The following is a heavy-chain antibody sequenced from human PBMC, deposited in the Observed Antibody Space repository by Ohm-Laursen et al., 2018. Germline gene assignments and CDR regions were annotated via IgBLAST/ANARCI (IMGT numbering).Heavy chain of an antibody. D-gene: IGHD3-22*01. CDR1: GFTFSSYS. V-gene: IGHV3-21*01. J-gene: IGHJ4*02. CDR2: ISSSSSYI. Sequence: SLRLSCAASGFTFSSYSMNWVRQAPGKGLEWVSSISSSSSYIYYADSVKGRFTISRDNAKNSLYLQMNSLRAEDTAVYYCARGWDSSGYQPDYWGQGTLVTVSS. CDR3: ARGWDSSGYQPDY.